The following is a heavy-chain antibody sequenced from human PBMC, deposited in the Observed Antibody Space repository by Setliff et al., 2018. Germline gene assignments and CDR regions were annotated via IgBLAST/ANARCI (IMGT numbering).Heavy chain of an antibody. V-gene: IGHV1-24*01. D-gene: IGHD2-21*01. J-gene: IGHJ4*02. Sequence: RASVKVSCKVSGYTLTELSRHWVRQAPGKGLEWMGGFDPEDGETIYAQKFQGRVTMTTDTSTRTAYMEVTSLRSDDTAVYYCATEKFPGDWGDYWGQGTLVTVSS. CDR1: GYTLTELS. CDR3: ATEKFPGDWGDY. CDR2: FDPEDGET.